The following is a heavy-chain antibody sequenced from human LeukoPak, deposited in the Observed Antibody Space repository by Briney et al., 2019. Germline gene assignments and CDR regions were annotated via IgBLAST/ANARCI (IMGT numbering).Heavy chain of an antibody. CDR3: ARAVHYYDSLGAAFDL. Sequence: PGRSLRLSCAASGFTFSSYGMHWVRQAPGKGLEWVAVISYDGSNKYYADSVKGRFTISRDNSKNTLYLQMNSLRAEDTAVYYCARAVHYYDSLGAAFDLWGQGTMVTVSS. D-gene: IGHD3-22*01. V-gene: IGHV3-30*03. J-gene: IGHJ3*01. CDR2: ISYDGSNK. CDR1: GFTFSSYG.